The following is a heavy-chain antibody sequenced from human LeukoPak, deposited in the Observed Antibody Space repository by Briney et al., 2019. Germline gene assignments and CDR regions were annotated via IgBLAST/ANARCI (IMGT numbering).Heavy chain of an antibody. CDR1: GGSISSGSYY. J-gene: IGHJ3*02. D-gene: IGHD3-10*01. Sequence: SQTLSLTCAVSGGSISSGSYYWSWIRQPAGKGLEWIGRIYTSGSTNYNPSLKSRVTISVDTSKNQFSLKLSSVTAADTAVYYCASLKVPGDSFDIWGQGTMVTVSS. V-gene: IGHV4-61*02. CDR2: IYTSGST. CDR3: ASLKVPGDSFDI.